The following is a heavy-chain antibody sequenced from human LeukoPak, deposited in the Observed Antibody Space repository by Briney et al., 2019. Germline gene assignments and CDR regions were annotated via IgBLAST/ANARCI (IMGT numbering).Heavy chain of an antibody. V-gene: IGHV3-9*01. D-gene: IGHD3-10*01. Sequence: PGGSLRLSCAASGFTFDDYAMHWVRQAPGKGLEWVSGISWNSGSIGYADSVKGRFTISRDNAKNSLYLQMNSLRAEDTALYYCAKDRYYYGSGSYTSWGQGTLVTVSS. J-gene: IGHJ5*02. CDR1: GFTFDDYA. CDR2: ISWNSGSI. CDR3: AKDRYYYGSGSYTS.